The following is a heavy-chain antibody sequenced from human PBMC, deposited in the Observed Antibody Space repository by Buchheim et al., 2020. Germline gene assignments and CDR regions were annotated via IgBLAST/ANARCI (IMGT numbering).Heavy chain of an antibody. V-gene: IGHV4-59*01. CDR2: IYYSGST. D-gene: IGHD6-19*01. CDR3: ARGGLTVAGTQGLDY. CDR1: GGSISSYY. Sequence: QVQLQESGPGLVKPSETLSLTCTVSGGSISSYYWSWIRQPPGKGLEWIGYIYYSGSTNYNPSLKSRVTISVDTSKNQFSLKLSSVTAADTAVYYCARGGLTVAGTQGLDYWGQGTL. J-gene: IGHJ4*02.